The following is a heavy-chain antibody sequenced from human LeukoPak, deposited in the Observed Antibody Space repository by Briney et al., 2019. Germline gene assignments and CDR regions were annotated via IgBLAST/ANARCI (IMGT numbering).Heavy chain of an antibody. J-gene: IGHJ5*02. CDR3: ARVSAAGPYLYWFDP. D-gene: IGHD6-13*01. CDR1: GGSISSYY. V-gene: IGHV4-59*01. Sequence: SETLSLTCTVSGGSISSYYWSWIRQPPGKGLEWIGYIYYSGSTNYNPSLKSRVTISVDTSKNQFSLELSSVTAADTAVYYCARVSAAGPYLYWFDPWGQGTLVTVSS. CDR2: IYYSGST.